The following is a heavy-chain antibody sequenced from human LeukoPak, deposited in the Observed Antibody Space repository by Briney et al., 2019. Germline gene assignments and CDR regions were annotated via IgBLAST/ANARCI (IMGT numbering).Heavy chain of an antibody. J-gene: IGHJ4*02. CDR1: GYCFTSYW. Sequence: GESLKISCKGSGYCFTSYWIGWVRQMPGKGLEWVGIIYPGDSDTRYSPSFQGQVTISADKSISTAYLQWSSLKASDTAMYYCARQESGATDTFDYWGQGTLVTVSS. V-gene: IGHV5-51*01. CDR3: ARQESGATDTFDY. D-gene: IGHD1-26*01. CDR2: IYPGDSDT.